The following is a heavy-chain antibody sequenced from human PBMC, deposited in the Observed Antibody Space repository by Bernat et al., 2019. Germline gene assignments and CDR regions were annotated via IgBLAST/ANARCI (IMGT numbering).Heavy chain of an antibody. CDR3: AIAAAGQYYYGMDV. V-gene: IGHV3-48*01. CDR2: NSSSSSTI. Sequence: EVQLVESGGGLVQPGGSLRLSCAASGFTFSSYSMNWVRQAPGKGLEWVSYNSSSSSTIYYADSVKGRFTISRDNAKNSLYLQMNSLRAEDTAVYYCAIAAAGQYYYGMDVWGQGTTVTVSS. D-gene: IGHD6-13*01. J-gene: IGHJ6*02. CDR1: GFTFSSYS.